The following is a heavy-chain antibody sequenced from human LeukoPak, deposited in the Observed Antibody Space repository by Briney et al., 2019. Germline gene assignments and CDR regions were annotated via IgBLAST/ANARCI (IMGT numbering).Heavy chain of an antibody. CDR3: ARTQWFGELLFDY. V-gene: IGHV4-38-2*01. CDR2: IYHSGST. Sequence: SETLSLTCAVSGYSISSGYYWGWNRQPPGKGLEWIGRIYHSGSTYYNPSLKSRVTISVDTSKNQFSLKLSSVTAADTAVYYCARTQWFGELLFDYWGQGTLVTVSS. D-gene: IGHD3-10*01. J-gene: IGHJ4*02. CDR1: GYSISSGYY.